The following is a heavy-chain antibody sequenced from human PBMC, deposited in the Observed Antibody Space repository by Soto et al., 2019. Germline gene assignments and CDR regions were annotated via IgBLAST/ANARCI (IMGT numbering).Heavy chain of an antibody. CDR3: ARVPHDYGDYFDY. D-gene: IGHD4-17*01. J-gene: IGHJ4*02. V-gene: IGHV4-30-4*01. CDR2: IYYSGST. CDR1: GGSISSGDYY. Sequence: PSETLSLTCTVSGGSISSGDYYWSWIRQPPGKGLEWIGYIYYSGSTYYNPSLKSRVTISVDTSKNQFSLKLSSVTAADTAVYYCARVPHDYGDYFDYWGQGTLVTVSS.